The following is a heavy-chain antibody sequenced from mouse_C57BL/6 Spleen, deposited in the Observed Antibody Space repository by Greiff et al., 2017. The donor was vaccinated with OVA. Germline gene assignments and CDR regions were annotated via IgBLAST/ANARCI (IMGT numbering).Heavy chain of an antibody. V-gene: IGHV1-4*01. J-gene: IGHJ4*01. D-gene: IGHD1-1*01. CDR3: GSSSYYAMDY. Sequence: QVQLQQSGAELARPGASVKMSCKASGYTFTSYTMHWVKQRPGQGLEWIGYINPSSGYTKYNQKFKDKATLTADKSSSTAYMQLSSLTSEDSAVYYYGSSSYYAMDYWGQGTSVTVSS. CDR2: INPSSGYT. CDR1: GYTFTSYT.